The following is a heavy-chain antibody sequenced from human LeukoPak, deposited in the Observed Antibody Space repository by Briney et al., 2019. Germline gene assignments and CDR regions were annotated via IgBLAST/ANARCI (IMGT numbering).Heavy chain of an antibody. V-gene: IGHV4-39*07. CDR3: ATGPSDAFDI. D-gene: IGHD3-10*01. J-gene: IGHJ3*02. Sequence: SETLSLTCTVSGGSISSSSYYWGWIRQPPGKGLEWIGSIYYSGSTYYNPSLKSRVTISVDTSKNQFSLKLSSVTAADTAVYYCATGPSDAFDIWGQGTMVTVSS. CDR2: IYYSGST. CDR1: GGSISSSSYY.